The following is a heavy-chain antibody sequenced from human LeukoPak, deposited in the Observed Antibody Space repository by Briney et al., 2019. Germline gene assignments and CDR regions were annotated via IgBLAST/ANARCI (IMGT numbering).Heavy chain of an antibody. CDR1: GGSISSYY. J-gene: IGHJ6*03. D-gene: IGHD5-12*01. CDR2: IYYSGST. CDR3: ARAGYYYYYYYMDV. Sequence: SETLSLTCTVSGGSISSYYWSWIRQPPGKGLEWIGYIYYSGSTNYNPSLKSRVTISVDTSKNQFSLKLSSVTAADTAVYYCARAGYYYYYYYMDVWGKGTTVTVSS. V-gene: IGHV4-59*01.